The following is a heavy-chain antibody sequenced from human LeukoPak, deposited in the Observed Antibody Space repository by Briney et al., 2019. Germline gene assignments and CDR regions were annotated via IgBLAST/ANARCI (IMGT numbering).Heavy chain of an antibody. D-gene: IGHD1-1*01. CDR1: GYTFTAQY. CDR3: ASGTTERIDY. J-gene: IGHJ4*02. V-gene: IGHV1-2*06. CDR2: INPSSGGT. Sequence: ASVKVSCKASGYTFTAQYMHWVRQAPGQGLEWMGRINPSSGGTNYVQKFQGRVTTTRDTSITTAYMELTSLRSDDTAVYYCASGTTERIDYWGQGTLVTVSS.